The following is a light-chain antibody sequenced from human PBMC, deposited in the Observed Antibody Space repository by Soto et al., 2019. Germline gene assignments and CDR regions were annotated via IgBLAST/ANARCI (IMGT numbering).Light chain of an antibody. J-gene: IGKJ4*01. CDR3: QHYYITPLT. CDR1: QSILVNSNNKNY. CDR2: WAS. V-gene: IGKV4-1*01. Sequence: DIVITQSPESLAVSLGERATINCKASQSILVNSNNKNYLGWYQQQPAQHPKLLIYWASTRESGVPDRFSGSGSGKDFTLYNSSLQAGDRAVYYCQHYYITPLTGGGGILVEIK.